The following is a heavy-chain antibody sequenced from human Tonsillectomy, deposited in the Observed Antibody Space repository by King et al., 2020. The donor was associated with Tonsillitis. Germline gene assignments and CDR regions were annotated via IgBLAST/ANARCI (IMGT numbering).Heavy chain of an antibody. CDR3: ARDSATYYDFWSGYSDAFDI. CDR1: GGSISSFY. D-gene: IGHD3-3*01. CDR2: VYDSGRT. V-gene: IGHV4-59*01. J-gene: IGHJ3*02. Sequence: VQLQESGPGLVKPSETLSLTCTVSGGSISSFYWSWIRQPPGKGLEWIGYVYDSGRTNYNPSLRGRVSISVDTSKNHFSLKLSSVTAADTAMYYCARDSATYYDFWSGYSDAFDIWGQGTMVTVSS.